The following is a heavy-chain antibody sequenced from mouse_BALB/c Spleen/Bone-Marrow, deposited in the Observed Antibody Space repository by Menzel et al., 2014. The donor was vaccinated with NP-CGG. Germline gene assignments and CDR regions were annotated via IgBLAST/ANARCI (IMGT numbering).Heavy chain of an antibody. CDR1: GFSLTSYG. J-gene: IGHJ4*01. CDR3: ARDGKGIRRYYAMDY. CDR2: IWAGGST. D-gene: IGHD2-12*01. V-gene: IGHV2-9*02. Sequence: VMLVESGPGLVAPSQSLSITCTVSGFSLTSYGVHWVRQPPGKGLEWLGVIWAGGSTNYNSALMSRLSINKDNSKSQVFLKRNSLQTDDTSMYYCARDGKGIRRYYAMDYWGQGTSVTISS.